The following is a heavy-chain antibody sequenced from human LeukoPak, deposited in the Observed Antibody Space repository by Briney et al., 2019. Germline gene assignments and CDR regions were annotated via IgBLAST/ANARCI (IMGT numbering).Heavy chain of an antibody. CDR2: ISSSSSYI. CDR1: GFTFSRYS. Sequence: GSLRLSCAASGFTFSRYSMNWVRPAPGKGLEWVSSISSSSSYIYYADSVEGRFTISRDNAKNSLYLQMNSLRAEDTAVYHCAKAVTPNYDSSGYSAIDYWGQGTLVTVSS. V-gene: IGHV3-21*01. CDR3: AKAVTPNYDSSGYSAIDY. J-gene: IGHJ4*02. D-gene: IGHD3-22*01.